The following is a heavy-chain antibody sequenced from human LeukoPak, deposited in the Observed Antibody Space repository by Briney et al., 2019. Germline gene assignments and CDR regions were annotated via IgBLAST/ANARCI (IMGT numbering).Heavy chain of an antibody. CDR3: ARSGSYGSFDY. V-gene: IGHV4-59*01. Sequence: SETLSLTCTVSGGSISSYYWSWIRQPPGKGLEWIGYIYYSGSTNYNPSLKSRVTISVDTSKNQFSLKLSSVTAADTAVYYCARSGSYGSFDYWGQGTLVTVSS. CDR1: GGSISSYY. D-gene: IGHD1-26*01. CDR2: IYYSGST. J-gene: IGHJ4*02.